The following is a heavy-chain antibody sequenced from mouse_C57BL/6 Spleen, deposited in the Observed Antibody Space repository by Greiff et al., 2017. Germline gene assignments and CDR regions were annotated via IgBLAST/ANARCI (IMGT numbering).Heavy chain of an antibody. Sequence: EVMLVESGGGLVKPGGSLKLSCAASGFTFSSYAMSWVRQTPEKRLEWVATISDGGSYTSYPDNVKGRFTISRDNAKNNLYLQMSHLKSEDTAMYYCARDTLLLRYAMDYWGQGTSVTVSS. CDR1: GFTFSSYA. CDR3: ARDTLLLRYAMDY. J-gene: IGHJ4*01. V-gene: IGHV5-4*01. D-gene: IGHD1-1*01. CDR2: ISDGGSYT.